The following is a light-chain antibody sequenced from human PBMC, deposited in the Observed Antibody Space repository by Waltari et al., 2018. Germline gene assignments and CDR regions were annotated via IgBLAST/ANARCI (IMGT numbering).Light chain of an antibody. CDR3: QQSSSFPYS. Sequence: EIVLTQSPAFQSVTLKEKVTITCQASQSIGSSLLWYQRKPDQSPKLLIKYASQSISGVPSGFSGSGSGTDFTLTINSLEAEDAATYYCQQSSSFPYSFGQGTKVEIK. CDR1: QSIGSS. CDR2: YAS. V-gene: IGKV6-21*02. J-gene: IGKJ2*03.